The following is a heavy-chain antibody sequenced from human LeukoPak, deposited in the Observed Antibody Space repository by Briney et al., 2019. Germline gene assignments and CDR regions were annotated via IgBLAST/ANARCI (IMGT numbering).Heavy chain of an antibody. J-gene: IGHJ3*02. CDR1: GGSISSSSYY. CDR3: ARLFKGAFDI. V-gene: IGHV4-39*07. CDR2: IYYSGST. Sequence: SETLSLTCTVSGGSISSSSYYWGWIRQPPGMGLEWIGSIYYSGSTYYNPSLKSRVTISVDRSKNQFSLKLSSVTAADTAVYYCARLFKGAFDIWGQGTMVTVSS.